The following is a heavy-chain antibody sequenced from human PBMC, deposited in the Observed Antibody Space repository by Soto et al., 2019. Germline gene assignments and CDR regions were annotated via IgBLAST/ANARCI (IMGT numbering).Heavy chain of an antibody. Sequence: QVQLVQSGAEVKKPGASVKVSCKASGYTFTSYGISWVRQAPGQGLEWMGWISAYNGNTNYAQKLQGRVTMTTDTSTSTAYMELRSLRSDDTAVYNCARDIVVVPAASRLGYWGQGTLVTVSS. J-gene: IGHJ4*02. CDR1: GYTFTSYG. V-gene: IGHV1-18*01. D-gene: IGHD2-2*01. CDR2: ISAYNGNT. CDR3: ARDIVVVPAASRLGY.